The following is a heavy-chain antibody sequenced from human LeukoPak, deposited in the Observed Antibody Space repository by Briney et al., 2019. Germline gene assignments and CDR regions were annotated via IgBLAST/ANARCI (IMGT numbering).Heavy chain of an antibody. CDR2: IIPIFGTA. V-gene: IGHV1-69*01. D-gene: IGHD3-22*01. J-gene: IGHJ3*02. CDR1: GGTFSSYA. CDR3: ARDWTDYYDSSGYYPRGAFDI. Sequence: VASVKVSCKASGGTFSSYAISWVRQAPGQGLEWMGGIIPIFGTANYAQKFQGRVTITADESTSTAYMELSSLRSEDTAVYYCARDWTDYYDSSGYYPRGAFDIWGQGTMVTVSS.